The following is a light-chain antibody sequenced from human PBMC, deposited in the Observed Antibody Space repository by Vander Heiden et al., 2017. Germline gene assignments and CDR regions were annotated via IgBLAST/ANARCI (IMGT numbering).Light chain of an antibody. V-gene: IGKV2-28*01. Sequence: DSVVTQSPLSLSVTPGAPAAISCGCSGPLLYRDGYNYLDWYLQKPGQSPKLLIYLGSNRASGVPDRFSGSGSGTDFTLKISRVEAEDVGVYYCMQALRPPVTFGGGTKVEIK. CDR1: GPLLYRDGYNY. CDR2: LGS. J-gene: IGKJ4*01. CDR3: MQALRPPVT.